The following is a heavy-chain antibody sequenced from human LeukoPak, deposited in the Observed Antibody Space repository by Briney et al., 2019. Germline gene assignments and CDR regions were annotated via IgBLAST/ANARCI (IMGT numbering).Heavy chain of an antibody. D-gene: IGHD3-10*01. CDR1: GFTFSNYA. CDR2: ISVRGGST. CDR3: AKTPTPIMVRGVINDF. Sequence: GGSLRLSCATSGFTFSNYAMSWVRQAPGKGLEWVSGISVRGGSTYYADSVKGRFTIPRDNSKNTLYLQMNGLRAEDTALYYCAKTPTPIMVRGVINDFWGQGTLVTVSS. J-gene: IGHJ4*02. V-gene: IGHV3-23*01.